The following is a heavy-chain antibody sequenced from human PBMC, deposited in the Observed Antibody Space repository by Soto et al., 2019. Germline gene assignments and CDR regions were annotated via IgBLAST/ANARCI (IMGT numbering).Heavy chain of an antibody. V-gene: IGHV3-53*01. D-gene: IGHD3-22*01. CDR2: IYSGGST. CDR3: ARDRPEGYDSSGYYDY. Sequence: PGGSLRLSCAASGFTVSSNYMSWVRQAPGKGLEWVSVIYSGGSTYYADSVKGRFTISRDNSKNTLYLQMNSLRAEDTAVYYCARDRPEGYDSSGYYDYWGQGTLVTVSS. J-gene: IGHJ4*02. CDR1: GFTVSSNY.